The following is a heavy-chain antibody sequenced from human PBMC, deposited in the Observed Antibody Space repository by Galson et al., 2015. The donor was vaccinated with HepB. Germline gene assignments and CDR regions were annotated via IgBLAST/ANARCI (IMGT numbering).Heavy chain of an antibody. CDR2: ISGSGGST. CDR3: AKEGYFDWSQSYYYVMDV. CDR1: GFTFSSYA. J-gene: IGHJ6*04. D-gene: IGHD3-9*01. Sequence: SLRLSCAASGFTFSSYAMSWVRQAPGKGLEWVSAISGSGGSTYYADSVKGRFTISRDNSKNTLYLQMNSLRAEDTAVYYCAKEGYFDWSQSYYYVMDVWGKGTTVTVSS. V-gene: IGHV3-23*01.